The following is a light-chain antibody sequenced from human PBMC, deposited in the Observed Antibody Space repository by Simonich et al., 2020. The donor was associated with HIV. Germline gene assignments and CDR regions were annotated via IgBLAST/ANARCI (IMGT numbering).Light chain of an antibody. V-gene: IGKV4-1*01. CDR1: QSVSYSSNNKNY. CDR2: WAA. CDR3: QQYNNWPPYT. Sequence: DIVMTQSPDSLAVSLGERATINCKSSQSVSYSSNNKNYLAWYQQKPGQPPKLLIYWAATREYGVPDRFSASGSGTDFTLTISSLQAEDVAVYYCQQYNNWPPYTFGQGTKLEIK. J-gene: IGKJ2*01.